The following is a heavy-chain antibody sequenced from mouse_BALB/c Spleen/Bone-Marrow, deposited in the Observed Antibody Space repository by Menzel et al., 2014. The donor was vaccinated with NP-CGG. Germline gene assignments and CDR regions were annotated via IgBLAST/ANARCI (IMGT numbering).Heavy chain of an antibody. CDR1: GFTFSNYG. V-gene: IGHV5-6*01. J-gene: IGHJ4*01. Sequence: EVQLVESGGDLVKPGGSLKLSCAASGFTFSNYGMSWVRQTPDKRLEWVATISSGGSYTYFPDSVKGRFTISRDNAKNTLYLQMNSLKSEDAAMYYCARLTPDYAMDYWGQGTSVTVPS. CDR3: ARLTPDYAMDY. CDR2: ISSGGSYT. D-gene: IGHD1-3*01.